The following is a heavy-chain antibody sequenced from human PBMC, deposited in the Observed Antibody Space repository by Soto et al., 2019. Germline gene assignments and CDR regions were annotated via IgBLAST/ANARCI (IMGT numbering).Heavy chain of an antibody. CDR2: IYYTGGT. CDR1: GGSVSSATYF. CDR3: AGGASWNQYFFGLGV. D-gene: IGHD1-1*01. J-gene: IGHJ6*02. Sequence: QVQLQESGPGLVKPSETLSLTCTVSGGSVSSATYFWNWIRQPPGKGLEWIGDIYYTGGTNYNPSLKSRVTISEDTSKNQISLKLSSVTAADTAVYYCAGGASWNQYFFGLGVWGRGTTVTVSS. V-gene: IGHV4-61*01.